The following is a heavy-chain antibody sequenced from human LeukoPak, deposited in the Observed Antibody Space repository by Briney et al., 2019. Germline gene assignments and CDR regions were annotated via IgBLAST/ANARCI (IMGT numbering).Heavy chain of an antibody. D-gene: IGHD5-18*01. CDR3: ARSSGHSYGDFDY. V-gene: IGHV4-61*02. CDR1: GGSISSGSYY. Sequence: SETLSLTCTVSGGSISSGSYYWSWIRQPAGKGLEWIGRIYTSGSTNYNPSLKSRVTISVDTSNNQFSLKLSSVTAADTAVYYCARSSGHSYGDFDYWGQGNLVTVSS. CDR2: IYTSGST. J-gene: IGHJ4*02.